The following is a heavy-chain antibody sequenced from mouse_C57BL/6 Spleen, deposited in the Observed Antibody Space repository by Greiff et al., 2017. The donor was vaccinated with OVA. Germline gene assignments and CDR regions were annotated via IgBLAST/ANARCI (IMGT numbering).Heavy chain of an antibody. CDR1: GYSITSGYY. V-gene: IGHV3-6*01. D-gene: IGHD2-4*01. J-gene: IGHJ3*01. CDR3: ARGYYDYDVGAWFAD. Sequence: EVQLQESGPGLVKPSQSLSLTCSVTGYSITSGYYWNWLRQFPGNKLEWMGYISYDGSNNYNPSLKNRISITRDTSKNQFFLKLNSVTTEDTATYYCARGYYDYDVGAWFADWGQGTLVTVSA. CDR2: ISYDGSN.